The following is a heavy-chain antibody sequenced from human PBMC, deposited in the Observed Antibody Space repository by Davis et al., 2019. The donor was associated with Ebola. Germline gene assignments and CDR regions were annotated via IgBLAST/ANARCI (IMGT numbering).Heavy chain of an antibody. CDR3: ARDLLAVDTAMVTYYYYYGMDV. Sequence: AASVKVSCKVSGYTLTELSMHWVRQAPGKGLEWMGGFDPEDGETIYAQKFQGRVTMTEDTSTDTAYMELSSLRSEDTAVYYCARDLLAVDTAMVTYYYYYGMDVWGQGTTVTVSS. CDR2: FDPEDGET. D-gene: IGHD5-18*01. J-gene: IGHJ6*02. V-gene: IGHV1-24*01. CDR1: GYTLTELS.